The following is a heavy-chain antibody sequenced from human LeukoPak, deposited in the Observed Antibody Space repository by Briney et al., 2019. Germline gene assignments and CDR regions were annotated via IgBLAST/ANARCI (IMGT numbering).Heavy chain of an antibody. CDR3: ARGPGYGHYFDY. CDR2: ISYDGSNK. Sequence: PGGSLRLSCAASGFTFSSYAMHWVRQAPGKGLEWVAVISYDGSNKYYADSVKGRFTISRDNSKNTLYLQMNSLRDEDTAVYYCARGPGYGHYFDYWGQGALVTVSS. J-gene: IGHJ4*02. V-gene: IGHV3-30*04. CDR1: GFTFSSYA. D-gene: IGHD5-12*01.